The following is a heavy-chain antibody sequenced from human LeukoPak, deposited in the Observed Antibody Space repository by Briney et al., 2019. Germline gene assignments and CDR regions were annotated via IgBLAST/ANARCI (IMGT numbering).Heavy chain of an antibody. CDR2: INHRGST. CDR3: ARTGLRYDSSSSPYYYYYMDV. CDR1: GESFSDYY. Sequence: SETLSLTCAVYGESFSDYYWRWIRHPPGKGLECIGEINHRGSTNYSPSLKSRVTISVNTSKNQFSLKLTSVTAADTAVYYCARTGLRYDSSSSPYYYYYMDVWGKGTTVTISS. D-gene: IGHD6-13*01. V-gene: IGHV4-34*01. J-gene: IGHJ6*03.